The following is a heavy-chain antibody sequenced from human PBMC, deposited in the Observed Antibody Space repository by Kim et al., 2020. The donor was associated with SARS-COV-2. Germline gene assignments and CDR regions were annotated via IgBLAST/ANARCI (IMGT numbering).Heavy chain of an antibody. D-gene: IGHD3-22*01. CDR3: AREGMSTMIVVASAGVFDY. CDR1: GFTFSSYG. CDR2: ISYDGSNK. Sequence: GGSLRLSCAASGFTFSSYGMHWVRQAPGKGLEWVAVISYDGSNKYYADSVKGRFTISRDNSKNTLYLQMNSLRAEDTAVYYCAREGMSTMIVVASAGVFDYWGQGTLVTVSS. J-gene: IGHJ4*02. V-gene: IGHV3-33*05.